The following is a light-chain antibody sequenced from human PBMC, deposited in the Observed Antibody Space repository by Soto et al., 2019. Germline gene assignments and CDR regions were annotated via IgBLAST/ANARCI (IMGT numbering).Light chain of an antibody. J-gene: IGKJ1*01. CDR1: QSINNY. CDR3: QQHSNWPMT. CDR2: DAS. Sequence: EIVLTQSPATLSLSPGESATLSCRASQSINNYLAWYQQKPGQGPRLLIYDASNTAAGIPARFSGSGSGTDFTLTISSLEPEDFAVYYCQQHSNWPMTFGQGTKVEIK. V-gene: IGKV3-11*01.